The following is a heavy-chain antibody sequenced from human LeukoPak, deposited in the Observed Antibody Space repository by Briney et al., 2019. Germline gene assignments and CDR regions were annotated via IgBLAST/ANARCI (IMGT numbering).Heavy chain of an antibody. J-gene: IGHJ6*03. CDR1: GFTFSPYG. V-gene: IGHV3-30*02. CDR2: IRYDGSNI. Sequence: PGGSLRLSCAASGFTFSPYGMHWVRQAPGKGLEWVAFIRYDGSNIYYADSVKGRFTISRDNSKNTLYLQMNSLRAEDTAVYYCAKLLGYCSGGSCYPTEDYYYYYMDVWGKGTTVTISS. CDR3: AKLLGYCSGGSCYPTEDYYYYYMDV. D-gene: IGHD2-15*01.